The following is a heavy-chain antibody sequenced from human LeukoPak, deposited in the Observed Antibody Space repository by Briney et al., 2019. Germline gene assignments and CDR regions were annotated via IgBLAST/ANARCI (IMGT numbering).Heavy chain of an antibody. CDR3: ARDLTMIVVVNVFDY. CDR2: ISYDGSNN. CDR1: GFTVSSYA. Sequence: PGGSLRLSCAASGFTVSSYAIHWVRQAPDKGLEWVAVISYDGSNNYYADSVKGRFAISRDNSKNTLYLQMNSLRAEDTAVYYCARDLTMIVVVNVFDYWGQGTLVTVSS. D-gene: IGHD3-22*01. V-gene: IGHV3-30*09. J-gene: IGHJ4*02.